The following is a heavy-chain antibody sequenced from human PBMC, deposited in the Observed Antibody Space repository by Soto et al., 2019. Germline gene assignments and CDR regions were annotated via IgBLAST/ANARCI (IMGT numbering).Heavy chain of an antibody. J-gene: IGHJ4*02. V-gene: IGHV3-23*01. CDR3: ARDRGAYYDTAFSDY. CDR2: ISGSGGST. Sequence: GGSLRLSCAASGVTFSSYGMSWVRQAPGKGLEWVSGISGSGGSTYYADSVKGRFTISRDNAKNSLYLQMNSLRAEDTAVYYCARDRGAYYDTAFSDYWGQGTLVTVSS. D-gene: IGHD3-22*01. CDR1: GVTFSSYG.